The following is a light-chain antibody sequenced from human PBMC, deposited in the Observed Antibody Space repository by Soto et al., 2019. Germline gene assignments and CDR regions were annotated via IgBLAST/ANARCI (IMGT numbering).Light chain of an antibody. V-gene: IGLV3-25*03. CDR2: KDS. CDR3: LSADSSGTYRV. CDR1: ALPKQF. Sequence: SYELTQPPSVSLSPGQTARITCSGDALPKQFACWYQQKPGQAPVLVISKDSERPSGIPERFSGSSSGTTVTLTISGVQAEDEADYYCLSADSSGTYRVFGGGTKLTV. J-gene: IGLJ3*02.